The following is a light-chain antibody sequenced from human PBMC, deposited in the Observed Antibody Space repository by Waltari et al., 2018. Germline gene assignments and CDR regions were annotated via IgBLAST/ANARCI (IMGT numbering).Light chain of an antibody. J-gene: IGKJ5*01. CDR2: GAS. CDR1: QRVSGSY. V-gene: IGKV3-20*01. CDR3: QYYGASRGPIT. Sequence: EIVLTQSPGTLSLSPGETATLSCRASQRVSGSYLAWNQQKPGQAPRLLIDGASSRATGIPDRFSGSGSGTDFTLTISRLEPEDFGVYYCQYYGASRGPITFGQGTRLEIK.